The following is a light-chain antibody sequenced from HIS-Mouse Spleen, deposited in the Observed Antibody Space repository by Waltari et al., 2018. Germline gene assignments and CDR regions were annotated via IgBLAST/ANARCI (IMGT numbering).Light chain of an antibody. J-gene: IGLJ1*01. V-gene: IGLV2-11*01. CDR2: AVS. CDR3: CSYAGSYTGV. CDR1: SSDVGGYNY. Sequence: QSALTQPRSVSGSPGQSVTISCTGTSSDVGGYNYVPWYQQHPGKAPKLMIYAVSKRPSGLPDRFSGSKSGNTASLTISGLQAEDEADYYCCSYAGSYTGVFGTGTKVTVL.